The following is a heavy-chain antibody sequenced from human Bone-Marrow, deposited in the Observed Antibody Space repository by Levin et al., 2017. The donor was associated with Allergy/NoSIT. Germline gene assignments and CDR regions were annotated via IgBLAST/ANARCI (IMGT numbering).Heavy chain of an antibody. CDR2: ISSSGSDM. V-gene: IGHV3-21*01. CDR1: GFSFSSYE. J-gene: IGHJ3*02. CDR3: ARGIIGDVRVAHKEAFDI. D-gene: IGHD2-8*02. Sequence: RGESLKISCAASGFSFSSYEMNWVRQAPGKGLEWVSSISSSGSDMYYVDSVKGRFTISRDNAKNSLTLQMNSLRAEDTAVYYCARGIIGDVRVAHKEAFDIWGQGTMVSVSS.